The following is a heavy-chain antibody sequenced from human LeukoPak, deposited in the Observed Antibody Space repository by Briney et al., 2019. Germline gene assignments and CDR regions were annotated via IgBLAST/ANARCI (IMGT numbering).Heavy chain of an antibody. CDR3: ARDSLYTARRYYYYYMDV. CDR2: IKQDGSEK. J-gene: IGHJ6*03. Sequence: PGGSLRLSCAASGFTFSSYWMSWVRQAPGKGLEWVANIKQDGSEKYYVDSVKGRFTISRDNAKNSLYLQMNSLRAEDTAVYYCARDSLYTARRYYYYYMDVWGKGTTVTVSS. D-gene: IGHD6-6*01. V-gene: IGHV3-7*01. CDR1: GFTFSSYW.